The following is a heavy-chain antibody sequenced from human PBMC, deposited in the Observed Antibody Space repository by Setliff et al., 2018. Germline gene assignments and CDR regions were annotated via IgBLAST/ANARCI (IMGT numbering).Heavy chain of an antibody. CDR3: AREALQRAGLYFFDI. V-gene: IGHV1-69*13. CDR1: GGTFNTYG. Sequence: ASVKVSCKASGGTFNTYGLSWVRQAPGQGLEWMGGIIPTIGEPNYAQKFQGRVTITADESTSTAYMELRSLKSEDTAVYYCAREALQRAGLYFFDIWGQGMLVTVSS. D-gene: IGHD3-10*01. J-gene: IGHJ4*02. CDR2: IIPTIGEP.